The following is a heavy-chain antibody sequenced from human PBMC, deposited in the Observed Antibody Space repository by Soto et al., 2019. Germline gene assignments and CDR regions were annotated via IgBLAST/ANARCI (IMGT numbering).Heavy chain of an antibody. CDR2: ISYDGSNK. CDR1: GFTFSSYG. V-gene: IGHV3-30*03. J-gene: IGHJ4*02. CDR3: SGLVWAYYGVWTGYYDFDY. D-gene: IGHD3-3*01. Sequence: GGSLRLSCAASGFTFSSYGMHWVRQAPGKGLEWVAVISYDGSNKYYADSVKGRFTISRDNSKNTLYLQMNSLRAEDTAVYYCSGLVWAYYGVWTGYYDFDYWGQGTLVTVSS.